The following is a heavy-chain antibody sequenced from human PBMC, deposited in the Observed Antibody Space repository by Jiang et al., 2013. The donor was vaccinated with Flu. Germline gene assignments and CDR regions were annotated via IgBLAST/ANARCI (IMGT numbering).Heavy chain of an antibody. J-gene: IGHJ6*02. CDR2: INTNTGNP. CDR3: AREGGGTIFGVVTYYYYYYGMDV. CDR1: GYTFTSYA. Sequence: QSGSELKKPGASVKVSCKASGYTFTSYAMNWVRQAPGQGLEWMGWINTNTGNPTYAQGFTGRFVFSLDTSVSTAYLQICSLKAEDTAVYYCAREGGGTIFGVVTYYYYYYGMDVWGQGTTVTVSS. D-gene: IGHD3-3*01. V-gene: IGHV7-4-1*01.